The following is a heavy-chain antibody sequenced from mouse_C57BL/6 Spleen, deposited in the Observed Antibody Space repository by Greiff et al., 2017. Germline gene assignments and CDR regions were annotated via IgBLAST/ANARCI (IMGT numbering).Heavy chain of an antibody. V-gene: IGHV1-82*01. CDR2: IYPGDGDT. D-gene: IGHD2-1*01. CDR1: GYAFSSSW. J-gene: IGHJ1*03. CDR3: ARTTGYGNSWYFDV. Sequence: QVQLKQSGPELVKPGASVKISCKASGYAFSSSWMNWVKQRPGKGLEWIGRIYPGDGDTNYNGKFKGKATLTADKSSSTAYRQLSSLTSEDSAVYFCARTTGYGNSWYFDVWGTGTTVTVSS.